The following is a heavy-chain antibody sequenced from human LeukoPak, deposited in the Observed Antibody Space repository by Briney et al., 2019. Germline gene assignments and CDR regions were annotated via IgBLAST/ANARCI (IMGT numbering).Heavy chain of an antibody. CDR1: GGSISSSRYY. J-gene: IGHJ4*02. V-gene: IGHV4-39*01. CDR2: IYYSGTT. Sequence: ASETLSLTCTVSGGSISSSRYYWAWIRQPPGKGLEWIGSIYYSGTTYYNPSLKSRVTMSVDTSKNQFSLKLSSVTAADTAVYYCSRNLVGATIFWFGYWGQGTLVTVSS. CDR3: SRNLVGATIFWFGY. D-gene: IGHD1-26*01.